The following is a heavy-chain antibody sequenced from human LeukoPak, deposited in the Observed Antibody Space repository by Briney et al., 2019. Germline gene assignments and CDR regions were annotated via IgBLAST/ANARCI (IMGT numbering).Heavy chain of an antibody. Sequence: SETLSLTCTVSGGSINSYYWSWVRQSPEQGLEWIGYIHYTGRTHYNPSLESRVTISVDTSKNQFSLKLNSVTAADTAVYYSARHPTRRDVYDHLDYWGQGTLVTVSS. CDR2: IHYTGRT. J-gene: IGHJ4*02. V-gene: IGHV4-59*08. D-gene: IGHD5/OR15-5a*01. CDR1: GGSINSYY. CDR3: ARHPTRRDVYDHLDY.